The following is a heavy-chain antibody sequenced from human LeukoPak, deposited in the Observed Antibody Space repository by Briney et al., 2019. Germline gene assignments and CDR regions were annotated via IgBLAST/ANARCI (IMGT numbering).Heavy chain of an antibody. J-gene: IGHJ4*02. CDR1: GFTFSDYY. V-gene: IGHV3-11*01. CDR2: ISSSGSTI. CDR3: ARYEYGDSYFAY. D-gene: IGHD4-17*01. Sequence: GGSLRLSCAASGFTFSDYYMSWIRQAPVKGLEWVSYISSSGSTIHYADSVKGRFTISRDNAKNSLYLRMNSLRAEDTAVYYCARYEYGDSYFAYWGQGTLATVSS.